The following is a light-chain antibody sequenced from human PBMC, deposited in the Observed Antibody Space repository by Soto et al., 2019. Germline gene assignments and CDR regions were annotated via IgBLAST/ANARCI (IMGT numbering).Light chain of an antibody. CDR3: KHYNSYPWT. CDR2: HAS. CDR1: QTINNW. J-gene: IGKJ1*01. V-gene: IGKV1-5*01. Sequence: DIQMTQSPSTLSASIGDRVTITCRASQTINNWLAWYQQKPGKAPNLLIYHASNLETGVPSRFSGSAFGTEFTLTISSLQPDDFATYYCKHYNSYPWTFGQGTKV.